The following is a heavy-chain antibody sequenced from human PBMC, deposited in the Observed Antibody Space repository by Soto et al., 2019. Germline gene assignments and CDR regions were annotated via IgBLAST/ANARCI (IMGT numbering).Heavy chain of an antibody. D-gene: IGHD2-2*01. CDR1: GGTFSSYA. J-gene: IGHJ5*02. CDR2: IIPIFGTA. CDR3: AREGVVLVPARRHWFDP. V-gene: IGHV1-69*13. Sequence: SVKVSCKASGGTFSSYAISWVRQAPGQGLEWMGGIIPIFGTANYAQKFQGRVTITADESTSTAYMELSSLRSEDTAVYYCAREGVVLVPARRHWFDPWGQGTLVTVSS.